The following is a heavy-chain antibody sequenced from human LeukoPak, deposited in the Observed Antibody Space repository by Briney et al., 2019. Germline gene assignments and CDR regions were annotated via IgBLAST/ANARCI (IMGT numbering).Heavy chain of an antibody. CDR1: GFTFMSYA. V-gene: IGHV3-64*01. CDR3: ARVLRPGYYYYYMDV. J-gene: IGHJ6*03. CDR2: ISSNGGST. Sequence: GGSLRLSCAASGFTFMSYAMHWVRQAPGKGLEYVSAISSNGGSTYYANSVKGRFTISRDNSKNTLYLQMGSLRAEDMAVYYCARVLRPGYYYYYMDVWGKGTTVTVSS.